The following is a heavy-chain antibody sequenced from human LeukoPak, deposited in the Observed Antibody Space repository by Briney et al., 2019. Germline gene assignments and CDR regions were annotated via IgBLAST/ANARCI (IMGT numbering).Heavy chain of an antibody. Sequence: GGSLRLSCAASRFIFSTYAMGWVRQAPGKALEWVSSIKGGGGDPFCADSVKGRFTISRDNSKNTLFLQLNSLRAEDSAVYYCAKGGHDFSPFYWWGQGTLVTVSS. CDR3: AKGGHDFSPFYW. CDR1: RFIFSTYA. D-gene: IGHD4-11*01. V-gene: IGHV3-23*01. J-gene: IGHJ4*02. CDR2: IKGGGGDP.